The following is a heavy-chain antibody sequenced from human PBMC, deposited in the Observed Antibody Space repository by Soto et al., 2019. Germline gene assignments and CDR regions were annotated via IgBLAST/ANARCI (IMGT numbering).Heavy chain of an antibody. V-gene: IGHV3-74*01. Sequence: GGSLRLSCAASGFTFTNYWMHWVRQVPGKGLVWVSRIDGVGTGTSYSDSVRGRFTISRDNAENTLYLQMNSLRAEDTAVYYCTTVCEYWGQGTTGTVSA. CDR2: IDGVGTGT. CDR3: TTVCEY. D-gene: IGHD2-21*01. J-gene: IGHJ1*01. CDR1: GFTFTNYW.